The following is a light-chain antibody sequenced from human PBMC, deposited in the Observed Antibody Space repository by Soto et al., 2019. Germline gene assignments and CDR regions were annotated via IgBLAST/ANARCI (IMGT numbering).Light chain of an antibody. CDR1: QNIRTF. CDR2: DAS. Sequence: DIILTQSPDTLSLSPGERATLSCRASQNIRTFLAWYQQKPGQAPRLLISDASYRATGIPPRFSGSGSGTDFTLTISSLEPEDFAVYYCLQRSDWPLTFGGGSKVEL. V-gene: IGKV3-11*01. J-gene: IGKJ4*01. CDR3: LQRSDWPLT.